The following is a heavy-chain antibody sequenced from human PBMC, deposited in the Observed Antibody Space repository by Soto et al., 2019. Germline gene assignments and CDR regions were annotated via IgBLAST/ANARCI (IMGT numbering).Heavy chain of an antibody. V-gene: IGHV3-30*18. J-gene: IGHJ2*01. CDR3: AKSGTTVTTFWYFDL. CDR2: ISYDEDNI. Sequence: QVQLVESGGGVVQPGPSLRLACVGSGFTFSNYGMHWVRQAPGEGLEWVAVISYDEDNIYYADSVKGRFIISRDNSKDTLYLQMNSLRPEDTAVYFCAKSGTTVTTFWYFDLWGRGTLVTVSS. CDR1: GFTFSNYG. D-gene: IGHD4-17*01.